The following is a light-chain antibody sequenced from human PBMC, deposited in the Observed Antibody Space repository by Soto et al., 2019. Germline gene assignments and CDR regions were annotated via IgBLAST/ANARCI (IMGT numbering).Light chain of an antibody. V-gene: IGKV1-39*01. CDR1: QSISSY. Sequence: DSQMTQSPSSLSASVGDRVTITCRASQSISSYLNWFQQKPGKAPKLLIYAASSLQSGVPSRFSGSGSGTDFTLTVSSLQPEDFVTYYCQQGYSTPITFGQGTRLEI. CDR3: QQGYSTPIT. CDR2: AAS. J-gene: IGKJ5*01.